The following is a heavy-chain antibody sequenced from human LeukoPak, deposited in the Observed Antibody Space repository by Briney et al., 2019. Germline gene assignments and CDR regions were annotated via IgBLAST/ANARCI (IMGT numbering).Heavy chain of an antibody. V-gene: IGHV5-51*01. D-gene: IGHD3-16*01. CDR2: IYAGDSDT. J-gene: IGHJ4*02. CDR1: GYSFTKYW. Sequence: GESLKISCEGSGYSFTKYWIGWVRQMPGKGLEWMGIIYAGDSDTTYSPSFKGQVTISADKSIGTAYLQWSSLKASDTAMYYCARFGTFGGATGHPIDYWGQGALVTVSS. CDR3: ARFGTFGGATGHPIDY.